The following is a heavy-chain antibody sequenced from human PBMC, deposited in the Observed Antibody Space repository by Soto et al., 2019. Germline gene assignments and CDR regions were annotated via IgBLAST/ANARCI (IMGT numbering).Heavy chain of an antibody. CDR2: IIPILGIA. CDR1: GGTFSSYT. D-gene: IGHD2-8*01. CDR3: ARSRGCTNGVCSDY. V-gene: IGHV1-69*02. Sequence: GASVKVSCKASGGTFSSYTISWVRQAPGQGLEWMGRIIPILGIANYAQKFQGRVTITADKSSSTAYMELSSPRSEDTAVYYCARSRGCTNGVCSDYWGQGTLVTVSS. J-gene: IGHJ4*02.